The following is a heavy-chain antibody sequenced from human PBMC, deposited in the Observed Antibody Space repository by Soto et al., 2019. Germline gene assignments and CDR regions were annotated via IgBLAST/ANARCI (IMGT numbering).Heavy chain of an antibody. CDR3: AICTRGSRRHTSARSCFDI. D-gene: IGHD2-8*01. Sequence: PGKGLEWIGRIYHSGSPYYNPSLKSRVTISIDTSKNHFSLKLTSVTAAATAVYFYAICTRGSRRHTSARSCFDIWGQGLLVTLSS. J-gene: IGHJ5*02. V-gene: IGHV4-38-2*01. CDR2: IYHSGSP.